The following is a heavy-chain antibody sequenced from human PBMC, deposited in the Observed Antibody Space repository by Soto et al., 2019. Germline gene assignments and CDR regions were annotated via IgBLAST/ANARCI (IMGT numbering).Heavy chain of an antibody. V-gene: IGHV3-21*01. D-gene: IGHD3-3*01. CDR2: ISSSSSYI. J-gene: IGHJ6*03. CDR3: ARGLEWPNYMDV. CDR1: GFTFSSYS. Sequence: PGGSLRLSCVASGFTFSSYSMNWVRQAPGKGLEWVSSISSSSSYINYADSLQGRFTISRDNAKNSLYLQMNSLRAEDTAVYYCARGLEWPNYMDVWGKGTTVTVSS.